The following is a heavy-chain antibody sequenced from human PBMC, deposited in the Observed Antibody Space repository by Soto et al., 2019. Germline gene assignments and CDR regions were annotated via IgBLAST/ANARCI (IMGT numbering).Heavy chain of an antibody. CDR3: ARDGVGDIVVVPAAIKAYYYYGMDV. V-gene: IGHV3-21*01. J-gene: IGHJ6*02. CDR1: GFTFSSYS. D-gene: IGHD2-2*01. CDR2: ISSSSSYR. Sequence: GGSLRLSCAASGFTFSSYSMNWVRQAPGKGLEWVSSISSSSSYRYYADSVKGRLTISRDNAKNSLYLQMNSLRAEDTAVYYCARDGVGDIVVVPAAIKAYYYYGMDVWGQGTTVTVSS.